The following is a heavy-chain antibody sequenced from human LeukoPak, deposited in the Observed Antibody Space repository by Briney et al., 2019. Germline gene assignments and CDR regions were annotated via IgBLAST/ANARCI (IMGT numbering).Heavy chain of an antibody. J-gene: IGHJ4*02. V-gene: IGHV3-30-3*01. Sequence: PGGSLRLSCAASGFTFSSYAMHWVRQAPGKGLEWVAVISYDGSNKYYADSVKGRFTISRDNSKNTLYLRMNSLRAEDTAVYYCARDSRGETYYDFWSGYTHFDYWGQGTLVTVSS. CDR1: GFTFSSYA. CDR3: ARDSRGETYYDFWSGYTHFDY. CDR2: ISYDGSNK. D-gene: IGHD3-3*01.